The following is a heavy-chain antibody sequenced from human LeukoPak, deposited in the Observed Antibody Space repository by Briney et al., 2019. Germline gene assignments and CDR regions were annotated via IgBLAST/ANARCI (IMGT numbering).Heavy chain of an antibody. CDR1: GFTFSSYA. CDR3: ARVESRGYSYGFSVDY. D-gene: IGHD5-18*01. Sequence: HPGRSLRLSCAASGFTFSSYAMHWVRQAPGKGLEWVAAISYDGSNKYYADSVKGRFTISRDNSKNTLYLQMNSLRAEDTAVYYCARVESRGYSYGFSVDYWGQGTPVTVSS. V-gene: IGHV3-30*04. CDR2: ISYDGSNK. J-gene: IGHJ4*02.